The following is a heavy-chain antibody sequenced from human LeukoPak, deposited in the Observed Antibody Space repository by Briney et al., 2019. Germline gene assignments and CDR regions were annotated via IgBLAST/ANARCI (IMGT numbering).Heavy chain of an antibody. CDR3: AGQDDFWT. J-gene: IGHJ5*02. D-gene: IGHD3-3*01. CDR2: INHSGST. V-gene: IGHV4-34*01. CDR1: GGSFSGYY. Sequence: SETLSLTCAVYGGSFSGYYWSWIRQPPGKGLEWIGEINHSGSTNYNSSLKSRVTISVDTSRNQFSLKLSSVTAADTAVYYCAGQDDFWTWGQGTLVTVSS.